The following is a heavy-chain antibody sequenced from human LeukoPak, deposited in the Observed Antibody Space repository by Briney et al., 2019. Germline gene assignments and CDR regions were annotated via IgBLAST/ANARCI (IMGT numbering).Heavy chain of an antibody. CDR3: ALNGYDYVWGPIAPASD. D-gene: IGHD3-16*01. CDR1: GGTFSSYA. Sequence: SVKVSCKASGGTFSSYATSWVRQAPGQGLEWMGGIIPIFGTANYAQKFQGRVTITADESTSTAYMELSSLRSEDTAVYYCALNGYDYVWGPIAPASDWGQGTLVTVSS. J-gene: IGHJ4*02. V-gene: IGHV1-69*13. CDR2: IIPIFGTA.